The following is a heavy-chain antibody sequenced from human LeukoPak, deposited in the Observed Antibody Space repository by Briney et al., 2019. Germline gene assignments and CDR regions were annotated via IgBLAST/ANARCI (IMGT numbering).Heavy chain of an antibody. CDR3: ARDGYSSSWYNWFDP. V-gene: IGHV4-34*01. J-gene: IGHJ5*02. CDR2: INHSGST. CDR1: GGSFSGYY. D-gene: IGHD6-13*01. Sequence: PSETLSLTCAVYGGSFSGYYWSWIRQPPGKGLEWIGEINHSGSTNYNPSLKSRVTISVDTSKNQFSLKLSSVTAADTAVYYCARDGYSSSWYNWFDPWGQGTLVTVSS.